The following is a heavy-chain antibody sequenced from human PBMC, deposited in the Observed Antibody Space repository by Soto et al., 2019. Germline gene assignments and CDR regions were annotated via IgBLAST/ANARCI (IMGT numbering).Heavy chain of an antibody. CDR2: IWYDGSNK. D-gene: IGHD6-19*01. CDR1: GFTFSSYG. CDR3: ARDQQWLVRFYFDF. V-gene: IGHV3-33*01. Sequence: ESGGGVVQPGNSLRLSCAASGFTFSSYGMHWVRQAPGKGLEWVAVIWYDGSNKYYADSVKGRFIISRDNSKNTLYLQMNSLRAEDTAVYYCARDQQWLVRFYFDFWGQGTLVTVSS. J-gene: IGHJ4*02.